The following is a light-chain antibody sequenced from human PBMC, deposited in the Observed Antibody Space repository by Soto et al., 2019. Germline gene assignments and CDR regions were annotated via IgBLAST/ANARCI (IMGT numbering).Light chain of an antibody. J-gene: IGKJ1*01. V-gene: IGKV3-15*01. CDR3: QQYNNWPWT. CDR1: QSISSN. CDR2: GAS. Sequence: EIVMTQSPATLSVSPGEGATLSCRASQSISSNLAWYQRKPGQAPRLLITGASTRATGIAARISGSGSGTEFTLTISSLQSEDFAVYYCQQYNNWPWTFGQGTKVEIK.